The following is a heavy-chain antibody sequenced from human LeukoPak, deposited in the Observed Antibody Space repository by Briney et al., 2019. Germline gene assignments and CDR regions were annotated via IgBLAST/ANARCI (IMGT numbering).Heavy chain of an antibody. CDR2: IYSGGST. V-gene: IGHV3-53*01. Sequence: GGSLRLSCTVSGFTVSSNSMSWVRQAPGKGLEWVSFIYSGGSTHNSDSVKGRFTISRDNSKNPLYLQMNSLRAEDTAVYYCARRAGDYSHPYDYWGQGTLVTVSS. CDR3: ARRAGDYSHPYDY. D-gene: IGHD3-22*01. CDR1: GFTVSSNS. J-gene: IGHJ4*02.